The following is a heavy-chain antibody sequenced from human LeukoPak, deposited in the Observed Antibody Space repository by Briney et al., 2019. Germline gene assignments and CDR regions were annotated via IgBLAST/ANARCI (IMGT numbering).Heavy chain of an antibody. Sequence: GGSLRLSCAASGFTFSSYAMYWVRQAPGKGLEWVSGIFGRGGSTHYADSVKGRFTISRDNSKNTVYLQMNSLRAEDTAVYYCAKTTTGYSSGRFPGWPVDYWGQGTLVTVSS. D-gene: IGHD6-19*01. CDR3: AKTTTGYSSGRFPGWPVDY. CDR1: GFTFSSYA. V-gene: IGHV3-23*01. J-gene: IGHJ4*02. CDR2: IFGRGGST.